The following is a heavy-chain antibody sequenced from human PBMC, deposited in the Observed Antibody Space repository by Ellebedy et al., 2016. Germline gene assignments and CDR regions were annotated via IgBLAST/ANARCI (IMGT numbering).Heavy chain of an antibody. CDR3: ARVFRWGSSTHVDY. V-gene: IGHV1-8*01. CDR2: MNPNSGNT. CDR1: GYTFTSYD. D-gene: IGHD2-2*01. J-gene: IGHJ4*02. Sequence: ASVKVSCXASGYTFTSYDINWVRQATGQGLEWMGWMNPNSGNTGYAQKFQGRVTMTRNTSISTAYMELSSLRSEDTAVYYCARVFRWGSSTHVDYWGQGTLVTVSS.